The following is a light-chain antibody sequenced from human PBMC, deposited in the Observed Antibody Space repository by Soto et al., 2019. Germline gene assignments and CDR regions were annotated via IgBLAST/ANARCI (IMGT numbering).Light chain of an antibody. CDR3: CSFAGSYSYV. J-gene: IGLJ1*01. CDR1: ISDVGRYDY. Sequence: QSALTQPGSLSASPGQSVTISCTGTISDVGRYDYVSWYQQHPGKAPKLIVYDVTERPSGVPDRFSGSKSGNTASLTISGLQAEDEADYSCCSFAGSYSYVFRTGTKVTVL. V-gene: IGLV2-11*01. CDR2: DVT.